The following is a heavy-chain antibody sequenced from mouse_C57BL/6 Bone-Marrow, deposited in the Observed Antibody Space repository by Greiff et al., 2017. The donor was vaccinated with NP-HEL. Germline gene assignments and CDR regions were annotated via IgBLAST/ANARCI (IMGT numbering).Heavy chain of an antibody. CDR2: ISYDGSN. CDR1: GYSITSGYY. CDR3: ARGSWFAY. Sequence: DVHLVESGPGLVKPSQSLSLTCSVTGYSITSGYYWNWIRQFPGNKLEWMGYISYDGSNNYNPSLKNRISITRDTSKNQFFLKLNSVTTEDTATYYCARGSWFAYWGQGTLVTVSA. V-gene: IGHV3-6*01. J-gene: IGHJ3*01.